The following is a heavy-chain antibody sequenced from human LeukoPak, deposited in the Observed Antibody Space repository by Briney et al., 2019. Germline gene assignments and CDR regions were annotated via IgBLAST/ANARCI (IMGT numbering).Heavy chain of an antibody. Sequence: ALVKVSCKASGGTFSSYAISWVRQAPGQGLEWMGGIIPIFGTANYAQKFQGRVTITADESTSTAYMELSSLRSEDTAVYYCARGDLYCSSTSCSYYFDYWGQGTLVTVSS. CDR1: GGTFSSYA. D-gene: IGHD2-2*01. J-gene: IGHJ4*02. V-gene: IGHV1-69*13. CDR2: IIPIFGTA. CDR3: ARGDLYCSSTSCSYYFDY.